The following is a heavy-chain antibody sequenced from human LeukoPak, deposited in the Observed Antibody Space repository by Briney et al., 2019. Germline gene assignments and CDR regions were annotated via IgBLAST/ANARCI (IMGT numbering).Heavy chain of an antibody. J-gene: IGHJ1*01. CDR2: IYSGGST. V-gene: IGHV3-66*01. CDR3: ARGLAVAGRAEYFQH. CDR1: GFTVSSNY. Sequence: GGSLRLSCAASGFTVSSNYMSWVRQAPGEGLEWVSVIYSGGSTYYADSVKGRFTISRDNSKNTLYLQMNSLRAEDTAVYYCARGLAVAGRAEYFQHWGQGTLVTVSS. D-gene: IGHD6-19*01.